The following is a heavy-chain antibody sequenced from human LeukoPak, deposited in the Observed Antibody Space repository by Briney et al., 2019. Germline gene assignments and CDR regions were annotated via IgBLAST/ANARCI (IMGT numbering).Heavy chain of an antibody. J-gene: IGHJ3*02. V-gene: IGHV3-23*01. CDR3: AKGGTGTFDI. Sequence: GGSLRLSCAASGFTFSTFAMHWVRLSPGKGLEWVSVISGSGGRTYYADSVKGRFTISRDNSKNTLYLQMNSLRAEDTAVYYCAKGGTGTFDIWGQGTMVTVS. D-gene: IGHD1-1*01. CDR1: GFTFSTFA. CDR2: ISGSGGRT.